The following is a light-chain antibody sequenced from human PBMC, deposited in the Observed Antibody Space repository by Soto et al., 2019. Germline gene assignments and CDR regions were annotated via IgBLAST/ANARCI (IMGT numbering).Light chain of an antibody. CDR1: QGIARW. V-gene: IGKV1-12*01. CDR2: AAS. J-gene: IGKJ1*01. Sequence: DIQMTQSPSSVSASVGDRVTITCRASQGIARWLAWYQQKPGKAPKLLIYAASSLESGVPSRFSGSGSGTDFTLTINSLQPEDVGTYYCQQSYSNPTFGQGTTVEIK. CDR3: QQSYSNPT.